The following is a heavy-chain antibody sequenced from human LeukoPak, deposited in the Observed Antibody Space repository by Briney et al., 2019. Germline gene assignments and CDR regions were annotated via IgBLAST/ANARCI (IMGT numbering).Heavy chain of an antibody. V-gene: IGHV3-15*01. J-gene: IGHJ4*02. CDR3: TTVEWLRPHEFDY. CDR1: GFTFSDAW. CDR2: IKSKTDGGTT. D-gene: IGHD5-12*01. Sequence: GGSLRLSCAASGFTFSDAWMSWVRQAPGKGLEWVGRIKSKTDGGTTDYAAPVKGRFTISRDDSKNTLYLQMNSLKTEDTAVYYCTTVEWLRPHEFDYWGQGTLVTVSS.